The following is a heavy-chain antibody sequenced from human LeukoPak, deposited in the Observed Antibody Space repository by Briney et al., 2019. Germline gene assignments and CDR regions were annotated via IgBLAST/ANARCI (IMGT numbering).Heavy chain of an antibody. CDR2: MNPNSGNT. V-gene: IGHV1-8*01. CDR3: VRVPRLTGYSSIDY. CDR1: GYTFTSYD. J-gene: IGHJ4*02. D-gene: IGHD3-9*01. Sequence: ASVKVSCKASGYTFTSYDINWVRQATGQGLEWMGWMNPNSGNTGYAQKFQGRVTMTRNTSISTAYMELSSLRSEDTAVYYCVRVPRLTGYSSIDYWGQGTLVTVSS.